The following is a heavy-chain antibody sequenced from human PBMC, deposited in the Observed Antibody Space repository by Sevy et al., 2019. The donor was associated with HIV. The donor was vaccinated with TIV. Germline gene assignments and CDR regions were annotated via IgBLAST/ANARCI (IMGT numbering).Heavy chain of an antibody. J-gene: IGHJ4*02. D-gene: IGHD1-26*01. V-gene: IGHV1-2*02. Sequence: ASVKVSCKASGYTFTGYYMHWVRQAPGQGLEWMGWINPNSGGTNYAQMFQGRVTMTRDTSISTAYMELSRLRSDDTAVYYCARDLPTIVGALDYWGQGTLVTVSS. CDR1: GYTFTGYY. CDR3: ARDLPTIVGALDY. CDR2: INPNSGGT.